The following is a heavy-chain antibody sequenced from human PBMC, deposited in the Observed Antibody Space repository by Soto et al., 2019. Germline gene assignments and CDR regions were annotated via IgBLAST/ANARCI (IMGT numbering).Heavy chain of an antibody. D-gene: IGHD6-13*01. CDR2: INHSGST. CDR3: RQQQLVLSRGYYYYGMDV. J-gene: IGHJ6*02. CDR1: GGSFSGYY. V-gene: IGHV4-34*01. Sequence: SETLSLTCAVYGGSFSGYYWSWIRQPPGRGLEWIGEINHSGSTNYNPSLKSRVTISVDTSKNQFSLKLSSVTAADTAVYYCRQQQLVLSRGYYYYGMDVWGQGTTVTVSS.